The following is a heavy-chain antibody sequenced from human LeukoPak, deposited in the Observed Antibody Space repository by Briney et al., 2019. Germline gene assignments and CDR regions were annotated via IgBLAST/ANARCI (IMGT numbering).Heavy chain of an antibody. J-gene: IGHJ4*02. V-gene: IGHV3-7*03. CDR1: GFTFSRYW. CDR2: IKEDGSKK. CDR3: ATPLDYYDRSGYHQGGD. Sequence: PGGSLRLSCAASGFTFSRYWMTWVCQAPGKGLEWVANIKEDGSKKNYVDSVKGRFTISRDNAKNSLYLQMNSLRAEDTAVYYCATPLDYYDRSGYHQGGDWGQGTLVTVSS. D-gene: IGHD3-22*01.